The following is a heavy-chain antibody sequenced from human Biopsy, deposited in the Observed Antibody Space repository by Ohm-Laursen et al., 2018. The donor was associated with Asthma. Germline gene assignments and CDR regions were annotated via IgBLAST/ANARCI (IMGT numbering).Heavy chain of an antibody. CDR2: IIPIFGTA. Sequence: SVKVSCKASGGTFSSYAISWVRQAPGQGLECMGGIIPIFGTANYAQKFQGRVTITADESTSTAYMELSSLRSEDTAVYYCARDPHNSYLASLRTKFNYYYYGMDVWGQGTTVTVSS. D-gene: IGHD1-7*01. V-gene: IGHV1-69*13. CDR1: GGTFSSYA. CDR3: ARDPHNSYLASLRTKFNYYYYGMDV. J-gene: IGHJ6*02.